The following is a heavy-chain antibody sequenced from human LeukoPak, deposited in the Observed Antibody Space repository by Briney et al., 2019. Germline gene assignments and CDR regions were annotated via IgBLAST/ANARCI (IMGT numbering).Heavy chain of an antibody. D-gene: IGHD3-3*01. CDR3: TTYDFWSVSYAFDI. Sequence: GGSLRLSCAASGFTFSNAWMSWVRQAPGKGLEWVGRIKSKTDGGTTDYAAPVKGRFTISRDDSKNTLYLQMNSLKTEDTAVYYCTTYDFWSVSYAFDIWGEGTMVTVSS. CDR1: GFTFSNAW. J-gene: IGHJ3*02. V-gene: IGHV3-15*01. CDR2: IKSKTDGGTT.